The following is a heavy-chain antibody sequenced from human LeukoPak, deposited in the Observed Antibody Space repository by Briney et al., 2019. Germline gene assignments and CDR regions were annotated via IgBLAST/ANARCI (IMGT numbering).Heavy chain of an antibody. V-gene: IGHV4-59*01. CDR2: ISSSGST. Sequence: SETLSLTCTVFGGSIDPYFWGWIRQPPGKGLDWIAYISSSGSTNYNPSLKSRVTLSVDTSKNHLSLKLSSVTAADTAVYYCARVGSSTYNSHTFDIWGQGTMVTVSS. CDR3: ARVGSSTYNSHTFDI. CDR1: GGSIDPYF. D-gene: IGHD1-20*01. J-gene: IGHJ3*02.